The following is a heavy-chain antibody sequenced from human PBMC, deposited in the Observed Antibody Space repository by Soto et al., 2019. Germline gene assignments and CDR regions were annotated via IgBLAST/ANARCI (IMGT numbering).Heavy chain of an antibody. CDR2: IYYSGST. J-gene: IGHJ4*02. CDR3: ARGRKKITMVRGVHYFDY. V-gene: IGHV4-31*03. CDR1: GGSISSGGYY. Sequence: QVQLQESGPGLVKPSQTLSLTCTVSGGSISSGGYYWSWIRQHPGKGLEWIGYIYYSGSTYYNPSLKSRVTISVDTSKNQFSLKLSSVTAADTAVYYCARGRKKITMVRGVHYFDYWRQGTLVTVSS. D-gene: IGHD3-10*01.